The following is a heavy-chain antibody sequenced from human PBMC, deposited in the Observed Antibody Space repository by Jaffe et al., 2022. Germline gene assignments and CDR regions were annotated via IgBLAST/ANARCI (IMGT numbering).Heavy chain of an antibody. CDR1: GFTFSSYE. CDR3: ARDKVNWFGELLSIDY. Sequence: EVQLVESGGGLVQPGGSLRLSCAASGFTFSSYEMNWVRQAPGKGLEWVSYISSSGSTIYYADSVKGRFTISRDNAKNSLYLQMNSLRAEDTAVYYCARDKVNWFGELLSIDYWGQGTLVTVSS. D-gene: IGHD3-10*01. CDR2: ISSSGSTI. J-gene: IGHJ4*02. V-gene: IGHV3-48*03.